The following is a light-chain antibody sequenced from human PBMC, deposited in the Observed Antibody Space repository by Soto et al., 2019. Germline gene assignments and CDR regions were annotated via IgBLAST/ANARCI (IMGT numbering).Light chain of an antibody. CDR2: GAS. CDR3: QQYGSSRT. CDR1: QSVSND. V-gene: IGKV3-20*01. J-gene: IGKJ1*01. Sequence: EIVLTQSPGTLSLSPGERATLSCRASQSVSNDLAWYQQKPGQAPRLLIYGASSRAAGIPDRFSGSGSGTDFTLTISRLEPEDFAVYYCQQYGSSRTFCQGTKVEIK.